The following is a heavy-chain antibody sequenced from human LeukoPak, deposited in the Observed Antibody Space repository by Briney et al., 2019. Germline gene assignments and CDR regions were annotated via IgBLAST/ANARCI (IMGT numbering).Heavy chain of an antibody. J-gene: IGHJ4*02. D-gene: IGHD6-6*01. V-gene: IGHV3-48*02. CDR3: AREFTSSSGSVSDY. CDR1: GFTFSSYN. Sequence: PGGSLRLSCAASGFTFSSYNMNWVRQAPGKGLEWVSYISSNSTTIYYADSVKGRFTISRDNAKNSLYLHLNSLRDEDTAVYYCAREFTSSSGSVSDYWGQGTLVTVSS. CDR2: ISSNSTTI.